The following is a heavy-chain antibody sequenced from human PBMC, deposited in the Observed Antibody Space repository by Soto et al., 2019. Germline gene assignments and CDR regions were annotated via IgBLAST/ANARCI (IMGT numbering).Heavy chain of an antibody. J-gene: IGHJ5*02. CDR1: GGSISRSNW. CDR2: IYHSGST. D-gene: IGHD6-6*01. V-gene: IGHV4-4*02. Sequence: SETLSLTCVVSGGSISRSNWWSWVRQPPGKGLEWIGEIYHSGSTNYNPSLKSRVTISVDKSKNQLSLKLSSVTAADTAVYYCARERPDGARLDPWGQGTLVTVSS. CDR3: ARERPDGARLDP.